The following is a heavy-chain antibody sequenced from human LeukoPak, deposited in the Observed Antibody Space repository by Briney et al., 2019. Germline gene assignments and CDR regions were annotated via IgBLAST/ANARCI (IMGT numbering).Heavy chain of an antibody. V-gene: IGHV3-33*01. D-gene: IGHD3-16*01. CDR1: GFXFSSYG. J-gene: IGHJ4*02. CDR2: IWYDGSDK. CDR3: ARDHRGGPLV. Sequence: GGSLRLSCAASGFXFSSYGIHWVRQAPGKGLEWVAVIWYDGSDKYYADSVKGRFTISRDDSKNTLYLQMNSLRAEDTAVYYCARDHRGGPLVWGQGTLVTVSS.